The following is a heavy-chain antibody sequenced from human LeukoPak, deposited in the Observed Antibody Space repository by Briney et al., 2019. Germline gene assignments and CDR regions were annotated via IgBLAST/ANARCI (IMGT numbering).Heavy chain of an antibody. J-gene: IGHJ4*02. D-gene: IGHD6-19*01. CDR2: ISGSGVNT. CDR1: GFTFSNHA. CDR3: AKGPLIEVAGTTWDH. Sequence: GGSLRLSCAASGFTFSNHAVSWVRQTPGKGLEWVSAISGSGVNTYYADSVKGRFTISRVNSRNTLYLQMNSLRVDDTAVYYCAKGPLIEVAGTTWDHWGQGTLVTVSS. V-gene: IGHV3-23*01.